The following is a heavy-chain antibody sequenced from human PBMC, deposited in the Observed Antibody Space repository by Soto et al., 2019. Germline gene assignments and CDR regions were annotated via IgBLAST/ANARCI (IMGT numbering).Heavy chain of an antibody. D-gene: IGHD2-15*01. Sequence: EVQLVESGGGLVKPGGSLRLSCAASGFTFSSYSMNWVRQAPGKGLEWVSSISSSSSYIYYADSVKGRFTIPRDNAKNSLCLQMSSLSAEATAVYYCASLLPNYYMAVWGKGTTVTVSS. CDR1: GFTFSSYS. V-gene: IGHV3-21*01. CDR2: ISSSSSYI. J-gene: IGHJ6*03. CDR3: ASLLPNYYMAV.